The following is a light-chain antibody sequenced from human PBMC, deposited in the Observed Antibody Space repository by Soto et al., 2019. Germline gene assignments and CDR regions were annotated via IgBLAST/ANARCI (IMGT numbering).Light chain of an antibody. CDR3: QQYHTWPIT. CDR1: QSVSSSY. Sequence: EIVLTQSPGTLSLSPGERATLSCRASQSVSSSYLAWYQQKPGQAPRLLISGASTGATGIPARFSGSGSGTEFTLTISSLQSEDCAIYYCQQYHTWPITFGGGTKVDIK. CDR2: GAS. J-gene: IGKJ4*01. V-gene: IGKV3-15*01.